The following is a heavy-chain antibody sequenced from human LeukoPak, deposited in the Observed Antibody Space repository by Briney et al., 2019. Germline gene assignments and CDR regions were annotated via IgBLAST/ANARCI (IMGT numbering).Heavy chain of an antibody. V-gene: IGHV3-30*04. CDR2: IIENGSNQ. Sequence: AGGSLRLSCAASGFTFSSYAMSWVRQAPGKGLDWVAVIIENGSNQYYADSVKGRFTISRDNSKNTLFLQMNSLRGEDTAMYYCARVQGGGYRTADYWGQGTLVTVSS. CDR1: GFTFSSYA. CDR3: ARVQGGGYRTADY. J-gene: IGHJ4*02. D-gene: IGHD6-19*01.